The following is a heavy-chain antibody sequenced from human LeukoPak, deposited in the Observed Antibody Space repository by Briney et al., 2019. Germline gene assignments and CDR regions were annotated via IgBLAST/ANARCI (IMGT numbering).Heavy chain of an antibody. Sequence: PSETLSLTCTVSGGSISSYYWSWIRQPPGKGLEWIGYIYYSGSTNYNPSLKSRVTISVDTSKNQFSLKLSSVTAADTAVYYCARGLSGSLLYYYYSGMDVWGQGTTVTVSS. CDR1: GGSISSYY. D-gene: IGHD1-26*01. CDR2: IYYSGST. V-gene: IGHV4-59*01. J-gene: IGHJ6*02. CDR3: ARGLSGSLLYYYYSGMDV.